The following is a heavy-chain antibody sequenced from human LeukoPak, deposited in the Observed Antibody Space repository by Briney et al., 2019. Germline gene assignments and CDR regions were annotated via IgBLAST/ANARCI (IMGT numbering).Heavy chain of an antibody. J-gene: IGHJ6*03. Sequence: ASVKVSCKASGYTFTSYYVHWVRQAPGQGLEWMGWINPNSGGTNYAQKFQGRVTMTRDTSISTAYMELSRLRSDDTAVYYCARGKSDAWSGHLYYYYYYMDVWGKGTTVTVSS. CDR3: ARGKSDAWSGHLYYYYYYMDV. CDR1: GYTFTSYY. CDR2: INPNSGGT. D-gene: IGHD3-3*01. V-gene: IGHV1-2*02.